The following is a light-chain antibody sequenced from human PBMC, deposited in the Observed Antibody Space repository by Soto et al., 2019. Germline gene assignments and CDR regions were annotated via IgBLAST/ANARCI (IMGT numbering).Light chain of an antibody. V-gene: IGKV3-20*01. J-gene: IGKJ5*01. CDR1: QSVSSN. CDR2: GAS. CDR3: QQYGSSPPT. Sequence: EIVMTQSPATLSFSPVERATLSCTASQSVSSNLAWYQQKPGQAPRLLIYGASSRATGIPDRFSGSGSGTDFTLTISRLEPEDFAVYYCQQYGSSPPTFGQGTRLEIK.